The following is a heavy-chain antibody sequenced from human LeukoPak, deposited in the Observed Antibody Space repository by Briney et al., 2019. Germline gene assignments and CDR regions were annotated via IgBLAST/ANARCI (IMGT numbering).Heavy chain of an antibody. J-gene: IGHJ6*02. CDR1: GFTFSSYS. D-gene: IGHD3-9*01. Sequence: GGSLRLSCAASGFTFSSYSMNWVRQAPGKGLGWVSSISSSSSYIYYADSVKGRFTISRDNAKNSLYLQMNSLRAEDTAVYYCARGDILTGYYSYYYYGMDVWGQGTAVTVSS. CDR2: ISSSSSYI. CDR3: ARGDILTGYYSYYYYGMDV. V-gene: IGHV3-21*01.